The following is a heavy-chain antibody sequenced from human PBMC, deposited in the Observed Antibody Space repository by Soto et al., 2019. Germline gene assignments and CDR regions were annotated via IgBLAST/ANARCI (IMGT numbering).Heavy chain of an antibody. Sequence: GASVKGSRKASGYTFTSYYVHLVRQAPGQGLEWMGIINPSGGSTSYAQKFQGRVTMTRDTSTSTVYMELSSLRSEDTAVYYRARDSQMLDYYYGMDVWGQGTTVTVSS. D-gene: IGHD2-8*01. J-gene: IGHJ6*02. CDR2: INPSGGST. CDR3: ARDSQMLDYYYGMDV. CDR1: GYTFTSYY. V-gene: IGHV1-46*01.